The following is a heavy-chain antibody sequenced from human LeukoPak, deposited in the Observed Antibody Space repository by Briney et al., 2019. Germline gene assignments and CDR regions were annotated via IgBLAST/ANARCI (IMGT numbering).Heavy chain of an antibody. D-gene: IGHD3-3*01. V-gene: IGHV4-61*02. CDR3: ARDHSKYYDFWSGYFTWFDP. Sequence: SETLSLTCTVSGGSISSGSYYWSWVRQPAGKGLEWIGRIYTSGSTNYNPSLKSRVTISVDTSKNQFSLNLSSVTAADTAVYYCARDHSKYYDFWSGYFTWFDPWGQGTLVTVSS. CDR2: IYTSGST. J-gene: IGHJ5*02. CDR1: GGSISSGSYY.